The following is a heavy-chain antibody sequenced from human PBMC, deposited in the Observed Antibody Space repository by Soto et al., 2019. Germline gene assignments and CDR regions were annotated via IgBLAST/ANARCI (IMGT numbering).Heavy chain of an antibody. CDR1: GGSISSGGYS. Sequence: SETLSLTCAVSGGSISSGGYSWSWIRQPPGKGLEWIGYIYHSGSTYYNPSLKSRVTISVDRSKDQFSLKLSSVTAADTAVYYCARAQSHNWFDPWGQGTLVTVSS. CDR2: IYHSGST. V-gene: IGHV4-30-2*01. J-gene: IGHJ5*02. CDR3: ARAQSHNWFDP.